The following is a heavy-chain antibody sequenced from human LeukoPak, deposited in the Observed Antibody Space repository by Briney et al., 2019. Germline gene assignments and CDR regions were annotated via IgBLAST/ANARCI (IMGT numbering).Heavy chain of an antibody. J-gene: IGHJ4*02. CDR1: GGSISSTTYY. D-gene: IGHD6-19*01. V-gene: IGHV4-39*01. CDR2: IYYAGNT. CDR3: ARHGKAVSGGFDF. Sequence: SSETLSLTCTVSGGSISSTTYYWAWIRQPPGKGLEWIGTIYYAGNTYYNPSLKSRVTISVDTSKNQFSLKLTSVTAADTAVYYCARHGKAVSGGFDFWGQGTQVPVSS.